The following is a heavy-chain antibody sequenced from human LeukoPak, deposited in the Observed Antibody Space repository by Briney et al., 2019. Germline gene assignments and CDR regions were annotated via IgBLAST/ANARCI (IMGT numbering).Heavy chain of an antibody. Sequence: SETLSLTCTVSGGXINSSSYYWGWIRQPPGKGLEWIGTIYYSGSTYYNPSLKSRVTISVDTSKNQFSLKLSSVTASDTAVYYCARRFAPSRNDAFDIWGQGTMVTVSS. D-gene: IGHD3-10*01. V-gene: IGHV4-39*01. CDR3: ARRFAPSRNDAFDI. CDR2: IYYSGST. J-gene: IGHJ3*02. CDR1: GGXINSSSYY.